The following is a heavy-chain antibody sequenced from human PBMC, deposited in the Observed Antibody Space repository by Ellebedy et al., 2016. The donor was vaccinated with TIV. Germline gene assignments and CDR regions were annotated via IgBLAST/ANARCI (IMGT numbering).Heavy chain of an antibody. CDR3: ARGVGRFGELLAY. V-gene: IGHV4-34*01. D-gene: IGHD3-10*01. J-gene: IGHJ4*02. Sequence: SETLSLXCAVYGGSFSDYYWTWIRQPPGKGLEWIGEMNHSGSSNYNPSLKSRITMSVDTSKNQFSLKLSSVIAADTAVYYCARGVGRFGELLAYWGQGTLVTVSS. CDR1: GGSFSDYY. CDR2: MNHSGSS.